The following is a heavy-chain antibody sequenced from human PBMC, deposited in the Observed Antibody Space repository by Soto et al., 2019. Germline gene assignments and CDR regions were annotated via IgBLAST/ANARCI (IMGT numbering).Heavy chain of an antibody. V-gene: IGHV4-59*10. J-gene: IGHJ4*02. Sequence: KPSETLSLTCAVYGGSFSGYYWSWIRQPPGKGLEWIGRIYTSGSTNYNPSLKSRVTMSVDTSKNQFSLKLSSVTAADTAVYYCAREAAAGTWVIDYWGQGTLVTVSS. D-gene: IGHD6-13*01. CDR2: IYTSGST. CDR1: GGSFSGYY. CDR3: AREAAAGTWVIDY.